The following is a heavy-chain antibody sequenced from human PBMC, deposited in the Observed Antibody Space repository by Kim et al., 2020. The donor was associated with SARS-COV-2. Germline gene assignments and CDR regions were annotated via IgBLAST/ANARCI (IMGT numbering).Heavy chain of an antibody. Sequence: ASVKVFCKASGYTFTGYYMHWVRQAPGQGLEWMERFNPNGGGTNYAQKFQGRVTMTRDPPISKAYMELSRLRSYDTAVYYCATRSLVVVPAAIHDKYYYYGIDVWGQGTTVTVSS. CDR1: GYTFTGYY. V-gene: IGHV1-2*06. D-gene: IGHD2-2*02. J-gene: IGHJ6*02. CDR3: ATRSLVVVPAAIHDKYYYYGIDV. CDR2: FNPNGGGT.